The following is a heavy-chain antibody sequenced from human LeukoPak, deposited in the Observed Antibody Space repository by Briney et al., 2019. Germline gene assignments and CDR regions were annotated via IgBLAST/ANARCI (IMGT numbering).Heavy chain of an antibody. V-gene: IGHV3-11*04. D-gene: IGHD3-10*01. J-gene: IGHJ3*02. CDR2: ISGSGSVS. CDR3: ARDGGFGFLAAFDI. Sequence: GGSLRLSCAASGFTFSDYYMTWIRQAPGKGLEWLSYISGSGSVSYYEDSVKGRFTISRDNAKNSLYLQMNSLRDEDTALYYCARDGGFGFLAAFDIWGQGTMVTVSS. CDR1: GFTFSDYY.